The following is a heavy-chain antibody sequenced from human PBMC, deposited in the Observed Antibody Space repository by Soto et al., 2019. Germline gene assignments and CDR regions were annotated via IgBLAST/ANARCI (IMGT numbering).Heavy chain of an antibody. J-gene: IGHJ4*02. D-gene: IGHD6-13*01. V-gene: IGHV3-21*01. CDR1: GFTFSSYS. CDR3: ARDRGYSSSWYVGVGLISDY. CDR2: ISSSSSYI. Sequence: GGSLRLSCAASGFTFSSYSMNWVRQAPGKGLEWVSSISSSSSYIYYADSVKGRFTISRDNAKNSLYLQMNSLRAEDTAVYYCARDRGYSSSWYVGVGLISDYWGQGTLVTVSS.